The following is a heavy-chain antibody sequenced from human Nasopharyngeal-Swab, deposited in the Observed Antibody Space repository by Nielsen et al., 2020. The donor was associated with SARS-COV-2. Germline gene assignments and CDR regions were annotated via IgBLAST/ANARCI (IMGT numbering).Heavy chain of an antibody. CDR3: VRDRPHNWFDP. V-gene: IGHV3-74*01. Sequence: GESVNISCTAPGFTFTNYWMHWVRQTPGKGLVWVPRITNDGSDTTYADSVRGRFTMSRDNAKNTVYLQMNSLRAEDPAMYYCVRDRPHNWFDPWGQGTLVTVSS. CDR1: GFTFTNYW. CDR2: ITNDGSDT. J-gene: IGHJ5*02. D-gene: IGHD1-14*01.